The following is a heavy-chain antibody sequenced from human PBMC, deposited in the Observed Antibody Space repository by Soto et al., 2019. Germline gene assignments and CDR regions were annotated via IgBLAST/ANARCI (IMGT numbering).Heavy chain of an antibody. CDR2: IMPIFRTP. Sequence: QVQLEQSGAEVKKPGSSVKLSCKASGGTFSTSAISWVRQAPGQGLEWMGGIMPIFRTPDYAQKFQGRVTITADESTSTAYMELSGLRSDDTAVYYCARDKDRQQLGGNYYYMLDVWGQGTTVTVSS. D-gene: IGHD3-3*02. V-gene: IGHV1-69*13. CDR3: ARDKDRQQLGGNYYYMLDV. CDR1: GGTFSTSA. J-gene: IGHJ6*02.